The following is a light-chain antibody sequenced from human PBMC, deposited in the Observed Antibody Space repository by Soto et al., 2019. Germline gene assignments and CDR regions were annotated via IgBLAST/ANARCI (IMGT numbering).Light chain of an antibody. CDR1: SSNIGAGSE. Sequence: QAVHTHPPSVSGAPGQRVTISCTGSSSNIGAGSEVHWYQHLPGTAPKLLIFGYSNRHSGVPDRFSGSKSGTSASLAITGLQAEDEADYYCQSYDSSLSGYVFGTGTKVTAL. CDR2: GYS. J-gene: IGLJ1*01. CDR3: QSYDSSLSGYV. V-gene: IGLV1-40*01.